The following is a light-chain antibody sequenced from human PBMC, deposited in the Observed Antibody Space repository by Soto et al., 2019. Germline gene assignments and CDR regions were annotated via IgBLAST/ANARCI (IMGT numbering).Light chain of an antibody. V-gene: IGLV7-43*01. CDR3: LLYYGGAWV. CDR2: STG. CDR1: TGEVTSGYY. J-gene: IGLJ3*02. Sequence: QTVVTQEPSLTVSPGGTVTLTCASSTGEVTSGYYPNWFQQKPGQAPRALIYSTGNKHSWTPARFSGSLLGGKAALTLSGVQSEDEAEYYCLLYYGGAWVFGGGTKLTVL.